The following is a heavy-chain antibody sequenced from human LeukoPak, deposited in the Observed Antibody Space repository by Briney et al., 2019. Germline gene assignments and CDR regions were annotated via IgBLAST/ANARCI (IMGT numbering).Heavy chain of an antibody. V-gene: IGHV6-1*01. CDR2: TYYRSKWYN. J-gene: IGHJ3*02. D-gene: IGHD6-6*01. Sequence: SQTLSLTYAISGDSVSSNSAAWNWSRQSPSRGLEWRGRTYYRSKWYNDYAVSVKSRITINPDTSKNQFSLQLNSVTPEDTAVYYCARESIVARAPDAFDIWRQGTMVTVSS. CDR1: GDSVSSNSAA. CDR3: ARESIVARAPDAFDI.